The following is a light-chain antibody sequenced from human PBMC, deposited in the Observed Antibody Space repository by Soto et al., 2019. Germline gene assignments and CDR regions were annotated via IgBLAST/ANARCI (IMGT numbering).Light chain of an antibody. CDR2: AAS. CDR3: QQFNSFSIT. CDR1: QGISSY. J-gene: IGKJ5*01. Sequence: DIQLTQSPSFLSASVGDRDTITCRASQGISSYLAWYQQKPGEAPKLLIYAASTLQSGVPSRFSGSGSGTEFTLTVTSLQPEDFATYYCQQFNSFSITFGQGTQLEIK. V-gene: IGKV1-9*01.